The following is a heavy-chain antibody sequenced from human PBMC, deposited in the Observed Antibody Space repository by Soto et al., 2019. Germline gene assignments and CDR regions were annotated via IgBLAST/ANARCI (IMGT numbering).Heavy chain of an antibody. Sequence: VGSLRLSCAVSGVTFRDYWMHWVRQVPGKGLLWVSRIGPDGTSTKYADSVKGRFTISRSNPENTLYLQMNSLRAEDTGVYYCARTRLYDASGYYFYYYGMDVWGQGTRVTVSS. D-gene: IGHD3-22*01. J-gene: IGHJ6*01. CDR3: ARTRLYDASGYYFYYYGMDV. V-gene: IGHV3-74*01. CDR2: IGPDGTST. CDR1: GVTFRDYW.